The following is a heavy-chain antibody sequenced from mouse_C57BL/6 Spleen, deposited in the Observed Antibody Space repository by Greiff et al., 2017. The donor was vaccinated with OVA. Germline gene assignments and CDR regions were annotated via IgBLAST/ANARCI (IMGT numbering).Heavy chain of an antibody. Sequence: EVQLQQSGAELVRPGASVKLSCTASGFNIKDYYMHWVKQRPEQGLEWIGRIDPEDGDTEYAPKFQGKATMTADTSSNTASLQLSSLTSEDTAVYYCIHYYGSSYDYYAMDYWGQGTSVTVSS. CDR3: IHYYGSSYDYYAMDY. CDR2: IDPEDGDT. CDR1: GFNIKDYY. J-gene: IGHJ4*01. V-gene: IGHV14-1*01. D-gene: IGHD1-1*01.